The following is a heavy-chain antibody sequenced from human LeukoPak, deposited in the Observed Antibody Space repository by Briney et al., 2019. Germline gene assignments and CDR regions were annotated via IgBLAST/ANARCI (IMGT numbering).Heavy chain of an antibody. J-gene: IGHJ6*02. Sequence: ASVKVSCKASGYTFTSYYMHWVRQAPGQGLEWMGIINPSGGSTSYAQKFQGRVTMTRDTSTSTVYMELSSLRSEDTAVYYCARSMVRGSNYYYGMDVWGQGTTVTVSS. CDR1: GYTFTSYY. D-gene: IGHD3-10*01. CDR2: INPSGGST. CDR3: ARSMVRGSNYYYGMDV. V-gene: IGHV1-46*01.